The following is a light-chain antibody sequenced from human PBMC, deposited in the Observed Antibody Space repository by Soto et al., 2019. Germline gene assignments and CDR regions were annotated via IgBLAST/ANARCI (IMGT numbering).Light chain of an antibody. V-gene: IGKV3-15*01. CDR2: GAS. CDR1: QSVSSD. Sequence: EIVMTQSPATLSLSPGERATLSCRASQSVSSDLAWYQQKPGQAPRLLIFGASNRATGIPARFSGSGSGTDFTLIISSLQSEDFAVYYCQQYNNWPPVTFGGGTKVGIK. CDR3: QQYNNWPPVT. J-gene: IGKJ4*01.